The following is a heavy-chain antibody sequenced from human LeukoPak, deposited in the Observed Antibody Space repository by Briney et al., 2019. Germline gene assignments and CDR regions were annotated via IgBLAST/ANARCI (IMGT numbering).Heavy chain of an antibody. Sequence: PGGSLRLSCAACGFTFSIYWMHWVRQAPGKGLVWVSRINSDGSSTRYADSVKGRFTISRDNAKNTLYFQMNSLRAEDTAVYYCAIIRADFDPWGQGTLVTVSS. CDR3: AIIRADFDP. D-gene: IGHD2/OR15-2a*01. J-gene: IGHJ5*02. CDR2: INSDGSST. V-gene: IGHV3-74*01. CDR1: GFTFSIYW.